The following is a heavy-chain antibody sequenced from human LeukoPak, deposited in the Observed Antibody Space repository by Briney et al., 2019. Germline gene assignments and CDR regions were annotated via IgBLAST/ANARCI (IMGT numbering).Heavy chain of an antibody. J-gene: IGHJ3*02. Sequence: PSETLSLTCTVSGCSISGGSYYWRWIRQPAGKGREWIGRIYSRSSANYTPSRNSRATITLDTSKNMFSLKLSSVTAADTAVYYCARDIVEVAFDIWGQGTMVTVSS. D-gene: IGHD3-22*01. CDR3: ARDIVEVAFDI. CDR2: IYSRSSA. CDR1: GCSISGGSYY. V-gene: IGHV4-61*02.